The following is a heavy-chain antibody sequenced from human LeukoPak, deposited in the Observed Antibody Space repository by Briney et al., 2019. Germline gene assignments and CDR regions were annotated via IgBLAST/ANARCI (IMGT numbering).Heavy chain of an antibody. V-gene: IGHV4-39*07. CDR1: GGSISSSSYY. J-gene: IGHJ6*03. Sequence: PSGTLSLTCTVSGGSISSSSYYWGWIRQPPGKGLEWIGSIYYSGSTYYNPSLKSRVTISVDTSKNQFSLKLSSVTAADTAVYYCARATVDIVATMEGDFYYYYYYMDVWGKGTTVTVSS. CDR3: ARATVDIVATMEGDFYYYYYYMDV. D-gene: IGHD5-12*01. CDR2: IYYSGST.